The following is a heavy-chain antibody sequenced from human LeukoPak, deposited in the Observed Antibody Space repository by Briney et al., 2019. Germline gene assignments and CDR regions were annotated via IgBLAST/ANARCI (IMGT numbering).Heavy chain of an antibody. CDR1: GGSIRSYY. CDR3: ARAPGVALAFDY. J-gene: IGHJ4*02. V-gene: IGHV4-4*07. D-gene: IGHD3-10*01. CDR2: IYSSGST. Sequence: SETLSLTCTVSGGSIRSYYWSWIRQPAGKGLERIGRIYSSGSTNYNPSLKSRVTMSVDTSKNQFSLKLSSVTAADTAVYYCARAPGVALAFDYWGQGILVTVSS.